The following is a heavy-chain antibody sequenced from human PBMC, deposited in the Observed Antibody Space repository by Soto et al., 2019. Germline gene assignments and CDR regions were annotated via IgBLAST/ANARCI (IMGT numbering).Heavy chain of an antibody. CDR3: ARGKTYMYGSYYFDY. Sequence: ESGGGVVQPGRSLRLSCAASGFTLSSYAMHWVRQAPGKGLEWVAVLSYDGSNKYYTDSVKGRFTISRDNSKNTLYLQMNALRAEDTAVYHCARGKTYMYGSYYFDYWGQGTLVTVSS. J-gene: IGHJ4*02. V-gene: IGHV3-30-3*01. CDR2: LSYDGSNK. D-gene: IGHD4-17*01. CDR1: GFTLSSYA.